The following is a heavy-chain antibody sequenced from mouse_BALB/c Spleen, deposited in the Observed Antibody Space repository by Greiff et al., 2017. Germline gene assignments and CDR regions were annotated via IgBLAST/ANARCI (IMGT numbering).Heavy chain of an antibody. J-gene: IGHJ4*01. V-gene: IGHV1-9*01. CDR2: ILPGSGST. CDR3: ARRGDYDNYAMDY. Sequence: QVQLQQSGAELMKPGASVKISCKATGYTFSSYWIEWVKQRPGHGLEWIGEILPGSGSTKYNEKFKGKATLTTDKSSSTAYMQLSRLTSEDSAVYVCARRGDYDNYAMDYWGQGTSVTVSS. D-gene: IGHD2-4*01. CDR1: GYTFSSYW.